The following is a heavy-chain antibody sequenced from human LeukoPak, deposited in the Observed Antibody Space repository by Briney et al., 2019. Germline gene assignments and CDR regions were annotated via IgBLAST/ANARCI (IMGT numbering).Heavy chain of an antibody. J-gene: IGHJ6*04. CDR1: GFTFSSYS. Sequence: GGSLRLSCAASGFTFSSYSMNWIRQAPGKGLEWVSIMHSVGTTYYADSVKGRFTFSRDNSKNTLYLQMNNLRAEDTAVYYCARDGSSGRGYYYYYGMDVWGEGTTVTVSS. CDR2: MHSVGTT. CDR3: ARDGSSGRGYYYYYGMDV. D-gene: IGHD1-26*01. V-gene: IGHV3-53*01.